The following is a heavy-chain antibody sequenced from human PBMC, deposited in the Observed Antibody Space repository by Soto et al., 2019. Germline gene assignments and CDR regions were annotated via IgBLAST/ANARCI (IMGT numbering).Heavy chain of an antibody. D-gene: IGHD6-19*01. J-gene: IGHJ4*02. CDR1: GFTFSSYA. V-gene: IGHV3-23*01. CDR2: ISGSGGST. Sequence: PGGSLRLSCAASGFTFSSYAMSWVRQAPGKGLEWVSAISGSGGSTYYADSVKGRFTISRDNSKNTLYLQMNSLRAEDTAVYYCAKAPIAVAGTGVLGLDYWGQGTLVTVSS. CDR3: AKAPIAVAGTGVLGLDY.